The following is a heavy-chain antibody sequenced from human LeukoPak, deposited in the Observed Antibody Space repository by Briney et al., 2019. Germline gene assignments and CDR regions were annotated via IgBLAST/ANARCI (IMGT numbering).Heavy chain of an antibody. D-gene: IGHD5-24*01. CDR1: GLTFRSYW. CDR2: INQDGSEK. CDR3: ARERDGRFFDY. J-gene: IGHJ4*02. Sequence: GGSLRLSCAVSGLTFRSYWMIGVRQAPGKGLEWVANINQDGSEKYFVDSVKGRFTISRDNAKNSLHLQMNTLRAEDTAVYYCARERDGRFFDYWGQGTLVTVSS. V-gene: IGHV3-7*01.